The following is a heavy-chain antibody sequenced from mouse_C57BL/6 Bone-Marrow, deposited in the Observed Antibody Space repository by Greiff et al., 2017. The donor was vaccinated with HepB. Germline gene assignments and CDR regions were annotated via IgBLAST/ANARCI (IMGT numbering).Heavy chain of an antibody. D-gene: IGHD3-2*02. CDR2: IYPGDGDT. CDR1: GYAFSSSW. V-gene: IGHV1-82*01. Sequence: VQLQQSGPELVKPGASVKISCKASGYAFSSSWMNWVKQRPGKGLEWIGRIYPGDGDTNYNGKFKGKATLTADKSSSTAYMQLSSLTSEDSAVYFCARPRQLRLPCFDGWGTGTTVTVS. J-gene: IGHJ1*03. CDR3: ARPRQLRLPCFDG.